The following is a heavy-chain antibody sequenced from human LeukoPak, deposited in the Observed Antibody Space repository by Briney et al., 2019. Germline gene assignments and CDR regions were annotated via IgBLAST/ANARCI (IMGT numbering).Heavy chain of an antibody. CDR1: GFTFSSYE. CDR2: ICSSGSTI. J-gene: IGHJ6*02. CDR3: AGERDCSSTSCYYYYGMDV. D-gene: IGHD2-2*01. Sequence: GGSLRLSCAASGFTFSSYEMNWVRQAPGKGLEWVSYICSSGSTIYYADSVKGRFTISRDNAKNSLYLQMNSLRAEDTAVYYCAGERDCSSTSCYYYYGMDVWGQGTTVTVSS. V-gene: IGHV3-48*03.